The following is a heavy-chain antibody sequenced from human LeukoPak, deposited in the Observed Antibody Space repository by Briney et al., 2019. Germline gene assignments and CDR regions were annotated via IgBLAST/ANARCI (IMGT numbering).Heavy chain of an antibody. CDR2: ISGSSYHI. CDR1: GFIFSDYS. V-gene: IGHV3-21*01. D-gene: IGHD1-26*01. Sequence: PGGSLRLSCAASGFIFSDYSMNWVRQAPGKALEWVSSISGSSYHIYYADSVKGRFTISRDNANNLLYLQMNSLRAEDTAVYYCASGTIVGARGADNWGQGTLVTVSS. CDR3: ASGTIVGARGADN. J-gene: IGHJ4*02.